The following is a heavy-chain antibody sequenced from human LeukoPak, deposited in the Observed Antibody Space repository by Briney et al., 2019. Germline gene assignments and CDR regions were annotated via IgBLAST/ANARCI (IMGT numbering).Heavy chain of an antibody. CDR3: ARDPLYSSSWYDAFDI. V-gene: IGHV3-30*02. J-gene: IGHJ3*02. Sequence: GGSLRLSCAASGFTFSSYGMHWVRQAPGKGLERVAFIRYDGSNKYYADSVKGRFTISRDNSKNTLYLQMNSLRAEDTAVYYCARDPLYSSSWYDAFDIWGQGTMVTVSS. D-gene: IGHD6-13*01. CDR1: GFTFSSYG. CDR2: IRYDGSNK.